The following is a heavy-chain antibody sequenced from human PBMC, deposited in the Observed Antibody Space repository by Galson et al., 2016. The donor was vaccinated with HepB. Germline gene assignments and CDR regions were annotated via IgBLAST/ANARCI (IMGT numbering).Heavy chain of an antibody. Sequence: SVKVSCKASGGTFSSYAITCVRQAPGQGLEWMGGIIPIFGTMNYAQKFQGRVTITADESTNTSYMELSRLRPAGTAVYYCARDGVLTGTILDYWGQGTLVAGSS. CDR3: ARDGVLTGTILDY. CDR1: GGTFSSYA. V-gene: IGHV1-69*13. J-gene: IGHJ4*02. D-gene: IGHD3-10*01. CDR2: IIPIFGTM.